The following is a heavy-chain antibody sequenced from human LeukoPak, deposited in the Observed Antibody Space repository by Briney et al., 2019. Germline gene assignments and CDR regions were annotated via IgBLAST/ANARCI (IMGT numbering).Heavy chain of an antibody. CDR2: INWNGGST. Sequence: PGGSLRLSCAASGLTFDHCGMRGATRPPGKGLEWVSGINWNGGSTGYADSVKGRFTISRDNAKNCLYLQMNSLRAEDTAVYYCGSSGYSMGYWGQGTLVTVSS. CDR3: GSSGYSMGY. CDR1: GLTFDHCG. J-gene: IGHJ4*02. V-gene: IGHV3-20*04. D-gene: IGHD5-12*01.